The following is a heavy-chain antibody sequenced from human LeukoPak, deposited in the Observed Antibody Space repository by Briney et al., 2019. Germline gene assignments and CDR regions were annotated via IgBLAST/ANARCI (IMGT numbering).Heavy chain of an antibody. CDR3: AILTRRDGNNPFDY. J-gene: IGHJ4*02. V-gene: IGHV3-23*01. D-gene: IGHD5-24*01. CDR2: ISGSGGST. Sequence: GGSLRLSCAASGFTFSSYAMSWVRQAPGKGLEWVSGISGSGGSTYYADSVKDWFTISRDNSKNTLSLQVNSLRAEDTAVYYCAILTRRDGNNPFDYWGQGTLVTVSS. CDR1: GFTFSSYA.